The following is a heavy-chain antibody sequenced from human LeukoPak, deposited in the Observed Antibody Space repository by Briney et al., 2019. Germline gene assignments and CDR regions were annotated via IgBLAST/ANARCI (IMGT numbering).Heavy chain of an antibody. CDR1: GFTFSDYY. CDR2: ISSSGSSV. J-gene: IGHJ4*02. CDR3: AKSPYYYDSSGPPPDY. V-gene: IGHV3-11*01. Sequence: GGSLRLSCAASGFTFSDYYMSWIRQAPGKGLEWVSYISSSGSSVYYADSVKGRFTISRDNAKNSLYLQMNSLRAEDTALYYCAKSPYYYDSSGPPPDYWGQGTLVTVSS. D-gene: IGHD3-22*01.